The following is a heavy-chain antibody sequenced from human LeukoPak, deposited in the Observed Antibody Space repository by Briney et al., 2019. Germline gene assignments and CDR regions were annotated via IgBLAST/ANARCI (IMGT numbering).Heavy chain of an antibody. CDR2: ISYAGTNK. CDR1: GFTFSSYV. J-gene: IGHJ4*02. D-gene: IGHD3-9*01. Sequence: GGSLRLSCAASGFTFSSYVMNWVRQAPGKGLEWVAVISYAGTNKYYADSVKGRFTISRDNSKNTLYLQMNSLRAEDTALYYCARDRERYLIEKRALDYWGQGTLVTVSS. CDR3: ARDRERYLIEKRALDY. V-gene: IGHV3-30*04.